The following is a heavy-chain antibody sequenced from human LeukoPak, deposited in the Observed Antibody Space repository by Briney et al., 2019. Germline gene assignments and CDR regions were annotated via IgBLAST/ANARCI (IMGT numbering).Heavy chain of an antibody. CDR3: ARVGSGTNDAFDI. D-gene: IGHD3-10*01. Sequence: GRSLRLSCAASRFSFSIYAMHWVRQAPGKGLEWVAMISYDGSNKYHADSVKGRFTLSRENAKHSVYLQMNSLRAGDTAVYYCARVGSGTNDAFDIWGQGTMVTVSS. CDR1: RFSFSIYA. CDR2: ISYDGSNK. J-gene: IGHJ3*02. V-gene: IGHV3-30*14.